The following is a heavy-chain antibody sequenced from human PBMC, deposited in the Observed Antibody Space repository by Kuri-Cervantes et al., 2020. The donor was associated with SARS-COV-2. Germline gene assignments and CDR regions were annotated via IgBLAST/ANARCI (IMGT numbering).Heavy chain of an antibody. D-gene: IGHD1/OR15-1a*01. CDR3: ARGNTAQGYFDY. CDR2: ISYDGSNK. CDR1: GFTFSSYG. J-gene: IGHJ4*02. Sequence: GGSLRLSCAASGFTFSSYGMHWVRQAPGKGLEWVAVISYDGSNKYYADSVKGRFTISRDNSKNTLYLQMNSLRAEDTAVYYCARGNTAQGYFDYWGQGTLVTVSS. V-gene: IGHV3-30*03.